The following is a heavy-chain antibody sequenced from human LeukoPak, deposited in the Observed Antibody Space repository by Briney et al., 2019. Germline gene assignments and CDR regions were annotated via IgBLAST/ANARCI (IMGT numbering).Heavy chain of an antibody. J-gene: IGHJ6*02. D-gene: IGHD3-10*01. Sequence: PSETLSLTCTVSGGSISSYYWSWIRQPPGKGLEWIGYIYYSGSTNYNPSLKSRVTISVGTSKNQFSLKLSSVTAADTAVYYCARLDYYGSGAQWGYYYGMDVWGQGTTVTVSS. CDR1: GGSISSYY. CDR2: IYYSGST. V-gene: IGHV4-59*08. CDR3: ARLDYYGSGAQWGYYYGMDV.